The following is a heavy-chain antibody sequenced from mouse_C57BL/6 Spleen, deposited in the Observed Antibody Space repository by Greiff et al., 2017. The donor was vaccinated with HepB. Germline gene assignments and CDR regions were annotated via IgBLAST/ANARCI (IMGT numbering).Heavy chain of an antibody. CDR2: IDPETGGT. V-gene: IGHV1-15*01. Sequence: QVQLQQSGAELVRPGASVTLSCKASGYTFTDYEMHWVKQTPVHSLEWIGAIDPETGGTAYTQKFKGKAILTADKSSSTAYMELRSLKSDDSAVYYCTRGDSYGSSSFAYWGQGTLVTVSA. CDR3: TRGDSYGSSSFAY. D-gene: IGHD1-1*01. J-gene: IGHJ3*01. CDR1: GYTFTDYE.